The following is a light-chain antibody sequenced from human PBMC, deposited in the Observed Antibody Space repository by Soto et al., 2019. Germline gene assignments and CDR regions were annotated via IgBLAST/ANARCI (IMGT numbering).Light chain of an antibody. CDR2: EVR. Sequence: QSALTQPASVSGSPGQSITISCAGTMRDVGAYNLVSWYQQHPGRAPQLIIYEVRNRPSGISFRFSGSKSGNTASLTLSGLQAEDEADYYCGSYTSKSSLIFGGGTKVTAL. V-gene: IGLV2-14*01. J-gene: IGLJ2*01. CDR1: MRDVGAYNL. CDR3: GSYTSKSSLI.